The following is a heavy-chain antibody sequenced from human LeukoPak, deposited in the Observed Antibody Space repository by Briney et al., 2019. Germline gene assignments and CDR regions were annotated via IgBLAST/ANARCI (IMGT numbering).Heavy chain of an antibody. CDR2: ISGSGGNT. D-gene: IGHD3-9*01. J-gene: IGHJ5*02. CDR3: AKDGRYFDWLFSNWFDP. V-gene: IGHV3-23*01. CDR1: GFTFSSYA. Sequence: GGSLRLSCAASGFTFSSYAMSWVRQAPGKGLEWVSAISGSGGNTYYADSVKGRFTISRDNSKNTLYLQMNSLRAEDTAVYYCAKDGRYFDWLFSNWFDPWGQGTLVTVSS.